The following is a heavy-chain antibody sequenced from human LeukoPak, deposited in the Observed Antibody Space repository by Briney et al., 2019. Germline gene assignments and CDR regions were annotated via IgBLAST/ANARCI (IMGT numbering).Heavy chain of an antibody. J-gene: IGHJ2*01. CDR1: GINFNDYT. V-gene: IGHV3-21*01. CDR3: ARPIYYDSSGYPHWYFDL. Sequence: GGSLRLSCEGSGINFNDYTMNWVRQAPGKGLEGVSSISSRNSFIHYTDSVKGRFTISRDNAKNSLYLQMNSLRAEDTAVYYCARPIYYDSSGYPHWYFDLWGRGTLVTVSS. D-gene: IGHD3-22*01. CDR2: ISSRNSFI.